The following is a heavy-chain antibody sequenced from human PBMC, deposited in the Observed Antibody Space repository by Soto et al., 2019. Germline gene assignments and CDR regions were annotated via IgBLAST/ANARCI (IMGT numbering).Heavy chain of an antibody. D-gene: IGHD3-3*01. Sequence: EVQLVESGGGLVQPGGSLRLSCAASGFTFSSYWMSWVRQAPGKGLEWVANIKQDGSEKNYVDSVKGRFTISRDNAKNSLYLQMNSLRAEDTAVYYCARDRYSYYDFWSGSLPYYYFGMDVWGQGTTVTVSS. CDR1: GFTFSSYW. V-gene: IGHV3-7*01. CDR3: ARDRYSYYDFWSGSLPYYYFGMDV. J-gene: IGHJ6*02. CDR2: IKQDGSEK.